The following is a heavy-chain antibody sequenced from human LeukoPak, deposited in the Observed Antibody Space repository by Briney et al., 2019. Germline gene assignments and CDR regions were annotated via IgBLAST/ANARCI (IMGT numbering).Heavy chain of an antibody. CDR2: ISSSSSYI. CDR1: GFTFSSYS. Sequence: GGSLRLSCAASGFTFSSYSMNWVRQAPGKGLEWVSSISSSSSYIYYADSVKGRFTISRDNAKNSLSLQMNSLRAEDTAVYYCAGDRGYCSGGSCYSDNYWGQGTLVTVSS. J-gene: IGHJ4*02. CDR3: AGDRGYCSGGSCYSDNY. D-gene: IGHD2-15*01. V-gene: IGHV3-21*04.